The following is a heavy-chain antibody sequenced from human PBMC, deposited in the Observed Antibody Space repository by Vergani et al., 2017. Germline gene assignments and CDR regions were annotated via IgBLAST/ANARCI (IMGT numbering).Heavy chain of an antibody. J-gene: IGHJ4*02. D-gene: IGHD3-10*01. CDR3: AASGWKGDFDY. CDR1: GFTFSSYW. Sequence: EVQLVESGGGLVQPGGSLRLSCAASGFTFSSYWMSWVRQAPGKGLEWVANIKQDGSEKYYVDSVKGRFSISRDTAKNSLYLQMNRLRPEDTAVYYCAASGWKGDFDYWGQGTLVTVSS. CDR2: IKQDGSEK. V-gene: IGHV3-7*01.